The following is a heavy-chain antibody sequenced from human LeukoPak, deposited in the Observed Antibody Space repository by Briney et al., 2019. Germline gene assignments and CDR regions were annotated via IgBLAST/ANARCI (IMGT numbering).Heavy chain of an antibody. J-gene: IGHJ1*01. CDR1: GYTFTDYY. Sequence: ASVKVSCKVSGYTFTDYYMHWVQQAPGKGLEWMGLVDPEDGETIYAEKFQGRVTITADTSTDTAYTELSSLRSEDTAVYYCATTGCSSTSCYYFQHWGQGTLVTVSS. D-gene: IGHD2-2*01. CDR2: VDPEDGET. CDR3: ATTGCSSTSCYYFQH. V-gene: IGHV1-69-2*01.